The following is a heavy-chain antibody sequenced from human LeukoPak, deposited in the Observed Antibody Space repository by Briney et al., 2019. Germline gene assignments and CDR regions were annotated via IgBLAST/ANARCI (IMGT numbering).Heavy chain of an antibody. Sequence: PGGSLRLSCTASGFTFSSFEMNWVRQAPGKGLEWVSHISSSGTTIYDADSVKGRFTISRDNAKNSLYLQMNSLRVEDTAVYYCSKSSGSYSRYYYYYRDVWGKGTTVTVSS. CDR2: ISSSGTTI. CDR3: SKSSGSYSRYYYYYRDV. D-gene: IGHD3-10*01. J-gene: IGHJ6*03. V-gene: IGHV3-48*03. CDR1: GFTFSSFE.